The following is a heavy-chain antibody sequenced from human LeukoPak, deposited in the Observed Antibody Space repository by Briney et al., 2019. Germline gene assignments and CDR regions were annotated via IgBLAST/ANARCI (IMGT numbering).Heavy chain of an antibody. CDR2: INHSGST. J-gene: IGHJ4*02. CDR1: GGSFSGYY. CDR3: ARSPAYYYDSSGYPDY. D-gene: IGHD3-22*01. Sequence: SETLSLTCAVYGGSFSGYYWSWIRQPPGKGLEWIGEINHSGSTNYNPSLKGRVTISVDTSKNQFSLKLSSVTAADTAVYYCARSPAYYYDSSGYPDYWGQGTLVTVSS. V-gene: IGHV4-34*01.